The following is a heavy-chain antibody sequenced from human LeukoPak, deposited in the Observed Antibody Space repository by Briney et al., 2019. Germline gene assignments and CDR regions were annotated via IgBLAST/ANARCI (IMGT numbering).Heavy chain of an antibody. J-gene: IGHJ6*03. D-gene: IGHD2-2*03. Sequence: GNTGYAQKFQGRVTITRNTSISTAYMELSSLRSEDTAVYYCARAGYCSSTSCYDYYYYMDVWGKGTTVTVSS. CDR3: ARAGYCSSTSCYDYYYYMDV. V-gene: IGHV1-8*03. CDR2: GNT.